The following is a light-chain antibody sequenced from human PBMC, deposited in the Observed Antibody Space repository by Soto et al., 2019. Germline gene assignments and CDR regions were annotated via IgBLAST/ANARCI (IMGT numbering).Light chain of an antibody. CDR2: EGS. J-gene: IGLJ3*02. CDR3: CSYAGSGTWG. V-gene: IGLV2-23*01. Sequence: QSVLTQPASVSGSPGQSITISCTGTSSDVGSYNLVSWCQQHPGKAPKLMIYEGSKRPSGVSNRVSGSKSGNTASLTISGLQAEDEADYYCCSYAGSGTWGFGGGTKLTVL. CDR1: SSDVGSYNL.